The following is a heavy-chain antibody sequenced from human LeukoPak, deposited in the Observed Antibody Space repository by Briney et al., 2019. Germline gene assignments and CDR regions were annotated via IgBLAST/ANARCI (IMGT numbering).Heavy chain of an antibody. D-gene: IGHD2-2*01. Sequence: GGSLKLSCAASGFTFSSYSMNWVRQAPGKGLEWVSYISQSSDRIYHADSVKGRFTISRDNAKNSLYLQMDSLRVEDTAVYYCARDLLNDEGSSYFFDQWGQGTLVTVAS. CDR3: ARDLLNDEGSSYFFDQ. CDR2: ISQSSDRI. J-gene: IGHJ4*02. V-gene: IGHV3-48*04. CDR1: GFTFSSYS.